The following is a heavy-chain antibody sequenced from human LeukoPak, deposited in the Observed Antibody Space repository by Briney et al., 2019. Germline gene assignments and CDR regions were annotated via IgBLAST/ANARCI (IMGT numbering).Heavy chain of an antibody. V-gene: IGHV6-1*01. CDR3: ARAVGGTLDS. CDR1: GDSVSSKSVT. J-gene: IGHJ4*02. CDR2: TYYRSKWSN. Sequence: SQTLSLTCAISGDSVSSKSVTWNWIRQSASRGLEWLGRTYYRSKWSNDYAVSVRSRIIVNPDISKNQFSLKLNSVTPEDTAIYFCARAVGGTLDSWGQGTLVTVSS. D-gene: IGHD1-26*01.